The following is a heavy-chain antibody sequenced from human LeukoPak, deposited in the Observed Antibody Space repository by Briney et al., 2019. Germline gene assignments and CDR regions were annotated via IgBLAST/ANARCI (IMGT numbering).Heavy chain of an antibody. D-gene: IGHD1-1*01. CDR1: GFTLISYW. J-gene: IGHJ5*02. CDR3: AKSSAGITWFDP. V-gene: IGHV3-7*01. Sequence: GGSLRLSCAASGFTLISYWMTWVRQAPGKGLEWVANIKQDGSEKYYVDSVKGRFTISRDNSKNTLYLQMDSLRSDDTAVYYCAKSSAGITWFDPWGQGTLVTVSS. CDR2: IKQDGSEK.